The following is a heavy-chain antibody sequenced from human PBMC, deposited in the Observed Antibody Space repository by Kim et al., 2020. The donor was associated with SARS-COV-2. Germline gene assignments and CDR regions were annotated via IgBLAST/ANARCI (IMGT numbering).Heavy chain of an antibody. CDR3: ARYFDWQFDY. J-gene: IGHJ4*02. CDR2: VFYSGST. D-gene: IGHD3-9*01. V-gene: IGHV4-39*01. CDR1: GGSIRSSSYY. Sequence: SETLSLTCTVSGGSIRSSSYYWGWIRQPPGKGLEWIGSVFYSGSTYYNPSLESRVTISVDTSKNQFSLKLSSVTAADTAVYYCARYFDWQFDYWGQGTL.